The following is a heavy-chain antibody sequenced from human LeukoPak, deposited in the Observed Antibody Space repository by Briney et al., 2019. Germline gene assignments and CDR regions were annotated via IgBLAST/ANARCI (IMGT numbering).Heavy chain of an antibody. V-gene: IGHV3-30-3*01. CDR3: ARDYYYDSSGYPRGWFDP. Sequence: PGRSLRLSCAASGFTFSSYAMHWVRQAPGKGLEWVAVISYDGSNKYYADSVKGRFTISRDNSKNTLYLQMNSLRAEDTAVYYCARDYYYDSSGYPRGWFDPWGQGTLVTVSS. CDR2: ISYDGSNK. CDR1: GFTFSSYA. J-gene: IGHJ5*02. D-gene: IGHD3-22*01.